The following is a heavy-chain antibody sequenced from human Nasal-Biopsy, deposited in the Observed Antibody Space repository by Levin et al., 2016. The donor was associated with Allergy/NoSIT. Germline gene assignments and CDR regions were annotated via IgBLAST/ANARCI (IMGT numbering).Heavy chain of an antibody. Sequence: GESLKISCAASGFMFSDYWMNWVRQVPGKGLEWVANMNGDGSEEDYVDSVKGRFTISRDNSKNTLYLQMNSLRVEDTAVYYCAKDYYPRVYCRGATCYSWPDSWGQGTLVTVSS. V-gene: IGHV3-7*01. CDR2: MNGDGSEE. CDR3: AKDYYPRVYCRGATCYSWPDS. CDR1: GFMFSDYW. D-gene: IGHD2-21*01. J-gene: IGHJ4*02.